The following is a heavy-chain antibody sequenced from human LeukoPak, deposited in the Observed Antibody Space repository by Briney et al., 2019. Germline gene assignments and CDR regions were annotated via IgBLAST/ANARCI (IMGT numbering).Heavy chain of an antibody. D-gene: IGHD6-13*01. V-gene: IGHV3-74*01. CDR2: INSDGRNT. J-gene: IGHJ4*02. Sequence: PGGSLRLSCAASGFTFSTYWMHWVRQAPGKGLVWVSHINSDGRNTTYADSVKGRLTISRDNSKSTLYLQMNSLRAEDTAVFYCAKDGSAGIAPAGTFDYWGQGTLVTVSS. CDR3: AKDGSAGIAPAGTFDY. CDR1: GFTFSTYW.